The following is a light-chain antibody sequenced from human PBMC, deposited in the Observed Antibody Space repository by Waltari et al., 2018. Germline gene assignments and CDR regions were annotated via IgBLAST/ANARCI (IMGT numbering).Light chain of an antibody. CDR3: QQYSSPST. CDR1: QSVRSNY. V-gene: IGKV3-20*01. Sequence: EIVLTQSPGTLSLSPGERATLSCRASQSVRSNYLAWFQQKPGQGPRLLIYGASSRATGIPDRFSGSGSGTDFTLTISRLEPEDFAVYYCQQYSSPSTFGPGTKVDIK. J-gene: IGKJ3*01. CDR2: GAS.